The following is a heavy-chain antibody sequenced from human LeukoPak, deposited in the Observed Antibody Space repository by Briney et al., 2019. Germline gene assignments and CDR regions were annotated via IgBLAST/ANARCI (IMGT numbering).Heavy chain of an antibody. CDR2: ISYDGSNK. CDR1: GFTFNSFG. J-gene: IGHJ6*02. CDR3: ARADCSSTSCYYYYGMDV. Sequence: PGGSLRLSCAASGFTFNSFGMHWVRQAPGKGLEWVAVISYDGSNKYSADSVKGRFTISRDNAKNSLYLQMNSLRAEDTAVYYCARADCSSTSCYYYYGMDVWGQGTTVTVSS. V-gene: IGHV3-30*03. D-gene: IGHD2-2*01.